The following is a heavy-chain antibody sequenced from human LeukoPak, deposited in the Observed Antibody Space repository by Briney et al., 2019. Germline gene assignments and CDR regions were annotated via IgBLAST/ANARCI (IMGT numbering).Heavy chain of an antibody. V-gene: IGHV4-39*07. J-gene: IGHJ4*02. CDR3: ARMGGYSYGLGFDY. Sequence: PSETLSLTCTVSGGSISSSSYYWGWIRQPPGKGLEWIGSIYYSGSTYYNPSLKNRVTISVDTSKNQFSLKLSSVTAADTAAYYCARMGGYSYGLGFDYWGQGTLVTVSS. D-gene: IGHD5-18*01. CDR2: IYYSGST. CDR1: GGSISSSSYY.